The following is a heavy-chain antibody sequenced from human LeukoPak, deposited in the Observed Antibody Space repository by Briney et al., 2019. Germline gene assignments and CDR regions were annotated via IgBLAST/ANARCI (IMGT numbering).Heavy chain of an antibody. CDR2: IYYSGST. V-gene: IGHV4-39*01. Sequence: SETLSLTCAFSGRSNSRSSYYWAWIRQPPGKGLEWIGSIYYSGSTYYNPSLKSRVTISVDTSKNQSSLKLSSVTATDTAVYYCARHPVIYCSGYNCFVTAFDPWGQGTLVTVSS. J-gene: IGHJ5*02. CDR1: GRSNSRSSYY. D-gene: IGHD2-15*01. CDR3: ARHPVIYCSGYNCFVTAFDP.